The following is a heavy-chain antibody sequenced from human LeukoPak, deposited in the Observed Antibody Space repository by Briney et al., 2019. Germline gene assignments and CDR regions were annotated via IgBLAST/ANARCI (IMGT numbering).Heavy chain of an antibody. CDR1: GFTFSSHW. D-gene: IGHD6-13*01. Sequence: GGSLRLSCAASGFTFSSHWMHWVRQAPGKGLVWVSRINSDGSSTSYADSVKGRFTISRDNAKNTLYLQMNSLRGEDTAVYYCATYSSSWHAIDYWGQGTLVTVSS. CDR2: INSDGSST. V-gene: IGHV3-74*01. CDR3: ATYSSSWHAIDY. J-gene: IGHJ4*02.